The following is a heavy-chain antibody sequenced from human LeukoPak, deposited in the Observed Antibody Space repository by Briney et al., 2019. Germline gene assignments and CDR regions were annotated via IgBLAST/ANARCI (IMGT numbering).Heavy chain of an antibody. V-gene: IGHV5-51*01. CDR2: VYATDSDT. D-gene: IGHD3-22*01. J-gene: IGHJ3*02. CDR3: ARRGDDSSGHKGAFDI. CDR1: GYSFTGYW. Sequence: KYVESLKISCKGSGYSFTGYWIAWVRQMPGKGLECMGIVYATDSDTRYSPSFQGQVTISADKSLSTAYLQWSSLKASDTAMYYCARRGDDSSGHKGAFDIWGQGTMVTVSS.